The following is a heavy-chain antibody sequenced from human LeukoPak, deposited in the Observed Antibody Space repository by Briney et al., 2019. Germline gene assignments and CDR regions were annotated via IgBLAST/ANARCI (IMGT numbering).Heavy chain of an antibody. CDR2: IQTDGGDK. J-gene: IGHJ4*02. CDR3: AREGGTVVIGRFDY. V-gene: IGHV3-30*02. CDR1: GINFRASG. D-gene: IGHD2-2*01. Sequence: GGSLRLSCAASGINFRASGMHWVRQAPGMGLEWGTFIQTDGGDKKYAGSGAGRFTISRDNSKNAVYLHMSSLRPDDTALYYCAREGGTVVIGRFDYWGQGTLVTVSS.